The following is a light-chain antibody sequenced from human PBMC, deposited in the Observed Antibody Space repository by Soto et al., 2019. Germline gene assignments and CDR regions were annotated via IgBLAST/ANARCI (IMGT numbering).Light chain of an antibody. CDR1: SSDVGATDY. V-gene: IGLV2-8*01. Sequence: QSALTQPPSASGSPGQSVAISCTGTSSDVGATDYVSWYQQHSGKAPKLLLYEVNKRPSGVPDRFSGSKSGNTASLTVSALQADDVADYYCISHAGASNVLGTGTKLTVL. CDR3: ISHAGASNV. J-gene: IGLJ1*01. CDR2: EVN.